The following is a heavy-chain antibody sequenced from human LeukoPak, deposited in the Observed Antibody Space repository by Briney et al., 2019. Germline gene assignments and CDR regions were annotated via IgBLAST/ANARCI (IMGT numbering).Heavy chain of an antibody. Sequence: SETLSLTCTVSGGSISSYYWSWVRQPPGKGLEWIGYIYYSGSTNYNPSLKSRVTISVDTSKNQFSLKLSSVTAADTAVYYCARLAEPREMATTSDYWGQGTLVTVSS. CDR1: GGSISSYY. V-gene: IGHV4-59*01. CDR3: ARLAEPREMATTSDY. D-gene: IGHD5-24*01. J-gene: IGHJ4*02. CDR2: IYYSGST.